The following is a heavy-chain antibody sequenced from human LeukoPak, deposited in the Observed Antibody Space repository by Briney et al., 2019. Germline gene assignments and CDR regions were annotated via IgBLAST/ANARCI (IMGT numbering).Heavy chain of an antibody. CDR3: AKDRLLNCRGDCYIFDY. CDR1: GFTFSSYG. D-gene: IGHD2-21*02. Sequence: GGSLRLSCAASGFTFSSYGMHWVRQAPGKGLEWVAVISYDGSNKYYADSVKGRFSISRDNSKNTLYLQVNGLRTEDTAVYYCAKDRLLNCRGDCYIFDYWGQGTVVTVSS. V-gene: IGHV3-30*12. CDR2: ISYDGSNK. J-gene: IGHJ4*02.